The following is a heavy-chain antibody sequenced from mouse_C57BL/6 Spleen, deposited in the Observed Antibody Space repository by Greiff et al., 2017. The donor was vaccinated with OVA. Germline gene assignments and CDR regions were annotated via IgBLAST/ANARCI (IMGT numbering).Heavy chain of an antibody. CDR3: TREGSSGYDY. D-gene: IGHD3-2*02. Sequence: VQLQQSGAELVRPGASVTLSCKASGYTFTDYEMHWVKQTPVHGLEWIGAIDPETGGTAYNQKFKGKAILTADKSSSTAYMELRSLTSEDSAVYYCTREGSSGYDYWGQGTTLTVSS. V-gene: IGHV1-15*01. CDR1: GYTFTDYE. J-gene: IGHJ2*01. CDR2: IDPETGGT.